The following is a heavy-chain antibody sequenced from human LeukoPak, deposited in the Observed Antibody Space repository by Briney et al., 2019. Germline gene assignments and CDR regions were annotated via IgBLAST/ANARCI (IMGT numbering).Heavy chain of an antibody. D-gene: IGHD2-2*01. V-gene: IGHV4-34*01. CDR1: GGSISSYY. CDR2: INHSGST. CDR3: ARTPAAT. Sequence: PSETLSLTCSVSGGSISSYYWSWIRQPPGKGLEWIGEINHSGSTNYNPSLKSRVTISVDTSKIQFSLKLSSVTAADTAVYYCARTPAATWGQGTLVTVSS. J-gene: IGHJ4*02.